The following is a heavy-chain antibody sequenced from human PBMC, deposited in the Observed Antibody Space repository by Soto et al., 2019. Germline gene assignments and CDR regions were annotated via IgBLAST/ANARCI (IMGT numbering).Heavy chain of an antibody. CDR1: GFTFSSYE. Sequence: GCSLTLSCAASGFTFSSYEMNWVRQAPGKGLEWLSYITTGGGTIYYADSAKGRFTISRDNAKNSLYLQMNSLRAEDTAVYYCARRKSVPAAWAFYFDYWGQGALVTVSS. CDR2: ITTGGGTI. V-gene: IGHV3-48*03. J-gene: IGHJ4*02. CDR3: ARRKSVPAAWAFYFDY. D-gene: IGHD2-2*01.